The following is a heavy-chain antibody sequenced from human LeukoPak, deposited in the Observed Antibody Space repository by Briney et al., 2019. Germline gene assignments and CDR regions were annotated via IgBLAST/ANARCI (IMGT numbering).Heavy chain of an antibody. CDR1: GFSVINHF. D-gene: IGHD1-26*01. CDR2: INGAGVT. Sequence: RGSLRLSCAASGFSVINHFMHWVRQAPGEGLQWVSTINGAGVTYYAASVKGRFTISRDTVKNTFSLQMNNLRADDTAVYFCARRGVQGYMDVWGKGTTVTVSS. CDR3: ARRGVQGYMDV. V-gene: IGHV3-53*01. J-gene: IGHJ6*03.